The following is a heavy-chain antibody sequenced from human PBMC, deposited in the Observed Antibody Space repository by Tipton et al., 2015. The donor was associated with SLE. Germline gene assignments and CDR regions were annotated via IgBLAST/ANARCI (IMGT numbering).Heavy chain of an antibody. D-gene: IGHD6-19*01. V-gene: IGHV4-4*07. CDR2: VFISGTT. CDR1: AASIRSYY. CDR3: ARYNSPSWFDP. Sequence: TLSLTCNISAASIRSYYWTWIRQPAGKELEWIGRVFISGTTNINPSLKSRVRMSVDASKSQISLNLASVTAADTAVYYCARYNSPSWFDPWGQGTLVTVSS. J-gene: IGHJ5*02.